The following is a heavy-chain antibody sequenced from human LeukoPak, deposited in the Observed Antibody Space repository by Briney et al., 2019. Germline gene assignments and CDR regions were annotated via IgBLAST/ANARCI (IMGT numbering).Heavy chain of an antibody. D-gene: IGHD3-22*01. CDR3: ARMERYYYDSSGYSESY. J-gene: IGHJ4*02. CDR1: GLTLSSYS. V-gene: IGHV3-21*01. CDR2: FISSSSYI. Sequence: KRGGSLTLSCSLSGLTLSSYSVNGAPQAPGKGLEGVSSFISSSSYIYYADSVKGRFTISRDNAKNSLYLQMNSLRAEDTAVYYCARMERYYYDSSGYSESYWGQGTLVTVSS.